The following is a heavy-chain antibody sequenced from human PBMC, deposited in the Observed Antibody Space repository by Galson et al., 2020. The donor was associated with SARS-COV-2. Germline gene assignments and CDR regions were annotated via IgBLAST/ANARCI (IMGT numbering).Heavy chain of an antibody. CDR1: GFTFSSYG. D-gene: IGHD5-12*01. CDR3: ARVGSDGYNNYFDY. Sequence: GGSLRLSCAASGFTFSSYGMHWVRQAPGKGLEWVAVIWYDGSNKYYADSVKGRFTISRDNSKNTLYLQMNSLRAEDTAVYYCARVGSDGYNNYFDYWGQGTLVTVSS. J-gene: IGHJ4*02. CDR2: IWYDGSNK. V-gene: IGHV3-33*01.